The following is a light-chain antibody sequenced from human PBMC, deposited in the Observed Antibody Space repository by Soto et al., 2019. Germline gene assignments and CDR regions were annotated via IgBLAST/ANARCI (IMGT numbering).Light chain of an antibody. Sequence: ITKPPASVPTSIGDRVPLTCRAGQHISTYLAWYLQKPGQSPQLLIYGGSTRATGVPARFSGSGSGTEFTLKISSVEAEDVGVYYCLQDLNAPRTFGQGTKVDIK. CDR2: GGS. CDR1: QHISTY. CDR3: LQDLNAPRT. V-gene: IGKV3-15*01. J-gene: IGKJ1*01.